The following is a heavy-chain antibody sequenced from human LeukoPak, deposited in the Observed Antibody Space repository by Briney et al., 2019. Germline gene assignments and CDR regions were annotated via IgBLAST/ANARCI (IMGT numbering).Heavy chain of an antibody. CDR3: AREISRNSGSGSLNWFDP. J-gene: IGHJ5*02. Sequence: GASVKVSCKASGYTFTSYYMHWVRQAPGQGLEWMGIINPSGGSTSYAQKFQGRVTMTRDTSTSTAYMELSRLRSDDTAVYYCAREISRNSGSGSLNWFDPWGQGTLVTVSS. CDR2: INPSGGST. CDR1: GYTFTSYY. D-gene: IGHD3-22*01. V-gene: IGHV1-46*01.